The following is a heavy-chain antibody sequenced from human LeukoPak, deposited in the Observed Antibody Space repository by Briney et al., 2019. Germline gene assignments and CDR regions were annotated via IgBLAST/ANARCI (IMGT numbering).Heavy chain of an antibody. D-gene: IGHD3-10*01. CDR3: ATHDEGSFET. Sequence: PSETLSLTCTVSGGSVRSSRPYWGWIRQSPGKGLEWIGSVYYVGNAYYRPSLLSRATISIDTSKTHISLRLTSVTATDTGIYYCATHDEGSFETWGQGALVTVSS. CDR2: VYYVGNA. CDR1: GGSVRSSRPY. V-gene: IGHV4-39*02. J-gene: IGHJ5*02.